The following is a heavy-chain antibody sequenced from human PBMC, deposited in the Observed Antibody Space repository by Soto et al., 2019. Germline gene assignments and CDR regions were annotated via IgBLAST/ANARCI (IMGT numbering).Heavy chain of an antibody. CDR2: ISATGRTI. CDR1: GFSLSGYY. CDR3: ARDLSSPYYYYMDV. V-gene: IGHV3-11*01. J-gene: IGHJ6*03. Sequence: QVQLVESGGGLVKPGGSLRLSCAASGFSLSGYYMAWIRQAPGKGLEWVSDISATGRTIYYADSVKGRFTISRDNAQNSLYLQMNSLRVEDTAVYYCARDLSSPYYYYMDVWGSGTTVTVSS.